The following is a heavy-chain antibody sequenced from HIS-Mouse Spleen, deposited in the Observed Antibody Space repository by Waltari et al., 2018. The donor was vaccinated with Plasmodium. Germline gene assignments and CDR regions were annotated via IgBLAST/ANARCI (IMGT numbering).Heavy chain of an antibody. D-gene: IGHD6-13*01. CDR2: IKQDGSEK. CDR3: ASSWYWYFDL. CDR1: GFTFSSYW. Sequence: EVQLVESGGGLVQPGGSLRLSCAASGFTFSSYWMSWVRQAPGEGVEWVANIKQDGSEKYYVDSVKGRFTISRDNAKNSLYLQMSSLRAEDTAVYYCASSWYWYFDLWGRGTLVTVSS. V-gene: IGHV3-7*01. J-gene: IGHJ2*01.